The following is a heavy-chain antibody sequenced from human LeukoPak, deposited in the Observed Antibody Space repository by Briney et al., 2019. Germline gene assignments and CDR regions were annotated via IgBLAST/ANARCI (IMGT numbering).Heavy chain of an antibody. CDR3: ARDTIVGATVDY. D-gene: IGHD1-26*01. CDR2: INHSGST. CDR1: GGSFSGYY. Sequence: SETLSLTCAVYGGSFSGYYWSWIRQSPGKGLEWIGEINHSGSTNYNPSLKSRVTISVDTSKNQFSLKLSSVTAADTAVYYCARDTIVGATVDYWGQGTLVTVSS. J-gene: IGHJ4*02. V-gene: IGHV4-34*01.